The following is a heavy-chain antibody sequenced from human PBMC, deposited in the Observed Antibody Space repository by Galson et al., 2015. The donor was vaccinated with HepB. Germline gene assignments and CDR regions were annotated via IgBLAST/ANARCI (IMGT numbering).Heavy chain of an antibody. CDR1: GFTFSDYY. J-gene: IGHJ4*02. Sequence: SLRLSCAASGFTFSDYYMSWIRQAPGKGLEWVSYISSSSSYTNYADSVKGRFTISRDNAKNSLYLQMNSLRAEDTAVYYCARSPYDSSGYSYIPPAGFDYWGQGTLVTVSS. CDR3: ARSPYDSSGYSYIPPAGFDY. CDR2: ISSSSSYT. D-gene: IGHD3-22*01. V-gene: IGHV3-11*03.